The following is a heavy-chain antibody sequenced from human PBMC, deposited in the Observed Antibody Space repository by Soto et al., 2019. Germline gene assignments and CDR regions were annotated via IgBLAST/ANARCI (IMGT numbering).Heavy chain of an antibody. V-gene: IGHV1-69*02. D-gene: IGHD3-10*01. Sequence: ASVKVSCKASGGTFSSYTISWVRQAPGQGLEWMGRIIPILGIANYAQKFQGRVTITAEKSTSTAYMELSSLRSEDTAVYYCAPSLEADMVRGVILTHSWFDPWGQGTLVTVSS. CDR3: APSLEADMVRGVILTHSWFDP. CDR1: GGTFSSYT. J-gene: IGHJ5*02. CDR2: IIPILGIA.